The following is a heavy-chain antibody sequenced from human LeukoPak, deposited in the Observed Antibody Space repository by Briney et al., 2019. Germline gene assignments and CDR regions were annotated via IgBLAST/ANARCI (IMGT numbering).Heavy chain of an antibody. CDR2: IYTSGST. Sequence: SEALSLTCTVSGGSISSYYWSWIRQPAGKGLEWIGRIYTSGSTNYNPSLKSRVTMSVDTSKNQFSLKLSSVTAADTAVYYCAGSVYSNYGAPYFDYWGQGTLVTVSS. J-gene: IGHJ4*02. D-gene: IGHD4-11*01. V-gene: IGHV4-4*07. CDR3: AGSVYSNYGAPYFDY. CDR1: GGSISSYY.